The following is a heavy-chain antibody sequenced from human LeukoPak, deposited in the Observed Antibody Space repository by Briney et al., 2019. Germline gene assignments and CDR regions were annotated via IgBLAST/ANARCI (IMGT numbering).Heavy chain of an antibody. CDR3: ARPSVGYDFWSGYLYYFDY. Sequence: ASVKVSCKASGYTFTSYDINWVRQATGQGLEWMGRMNPNSGNTGYAQKFQGRVTITRNTSISTAYMELSSLRSEDTAVYYCARPSVGYDFWSGYLYYFDYWGQGTLVTVSS. CDR1: GYTFTSYD. V-gene: IGHV1-8*03. CDR2: MNPNSGNT. D-gene: IGHD3-3*01. J-gene: IGHJ4*02.